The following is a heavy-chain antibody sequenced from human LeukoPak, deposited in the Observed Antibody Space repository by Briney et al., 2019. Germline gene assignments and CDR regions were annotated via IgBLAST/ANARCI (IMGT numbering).Heavy chain of an antibody. CDR2: IWYDGSNK. J-gene: IGHJ6*02. V-gene: IGHV3-33*01. Sequence: GGSLRLSCAASGFTFSSYGMHWVRQAPGKGLEWVAVIWYDGSNKYYADSVKGRFTISRDNSKNTLYLHMNSLRAEDTAVYYCARDASIAAAGTLGDYYYGMDVWGQGTTVTVSS. D-gene: IGHD6-13*01. CDR1: GFTFSSYG. CDR3: ARDASIAAAGTLGDYYYGMDV.